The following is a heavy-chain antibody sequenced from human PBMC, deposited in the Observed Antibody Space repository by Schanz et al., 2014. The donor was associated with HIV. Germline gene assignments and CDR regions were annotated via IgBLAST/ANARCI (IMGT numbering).Heavy chain of an antibody. D-gene: IGHD5-12*01. Sequence: QVQLVQSGDEVKKPGASVKVSCKASGYTFTGYYMHWVRQAPGQGLQWMGWISPSNGDTKYTHWLQGRVTMTTDTSTSTAYMDLRSLRSDDTAVYYCARGAAEMATMTPWRYWGQGTLVTVSS. J-gene: IGHJ4*02. CDR3: ARGAAEMATMTPWRY. CDR2: ISPSNGDT. CDR1: GYTFTGYY. V-gene: IGHV1-18*04.